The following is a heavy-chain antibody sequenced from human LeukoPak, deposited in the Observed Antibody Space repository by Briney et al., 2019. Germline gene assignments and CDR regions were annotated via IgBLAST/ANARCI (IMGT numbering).Heavy chain of an antibody. J-gene: IGHJ4*02. Sequence: GGSLRLSCAASGFTFSSYEMNWVRQAPGKGLEWVSYISSSGSTIYYADSVKGRFTISRDNSKNTLYLQMNSLRAEDTAVYYCAKDPTNYYYDSSGYFDYWGQGTLVTVSS. D-gene: IGHD3-22*01. CDR1: GFTFSSYE. CDR3: AKDPTNYYYDSSGYFDY. V-gene: IGHV3-48*03. CDR2: ISSSGSTI.